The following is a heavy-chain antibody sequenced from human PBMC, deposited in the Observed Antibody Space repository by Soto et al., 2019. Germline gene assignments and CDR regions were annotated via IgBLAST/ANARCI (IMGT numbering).Heavy chain of an antibody. Sequence: SETLSLTCTVSGDSIRSGGYYSSWICQDSLTGVEWIGYIYDSGSTHYTASLTSRVTISVAKSKEPFSTTLSSVTAADTAVYHCASDEGPDILTAYPPHHYGMDVWAQGTTVTGS. CDR3: ASDEGPDILTAYPPHHYGMDV. D-gene: IGHD3-9*01. CDR1: GDSIRSGGYY. V-gene: IGHV4-31*03. CDR2: IYDSGST. J-gene: IGHJ6*02.